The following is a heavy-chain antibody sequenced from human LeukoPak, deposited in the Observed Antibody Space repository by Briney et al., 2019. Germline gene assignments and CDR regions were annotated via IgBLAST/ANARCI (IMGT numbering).Heavy chain of an antibody. D-gene: IGHD6-13*01. CDR2: ISGSGGST. CDR3: AKDTRYSSSPKYPDY. J-gene: IGHJ4*02. Sequence: GGSLRLSCAASGFTFSSYAMSWVRQAPGKGLEWVSGISGSGGSTYYADSVKGRFTISRDNSKNTLYLQMNSLRAEDTAVYYCAKDTRYSSSPKYPDYWGQGTLVTVSS. V-gene: IGHV3-23*01. CDR1: GFTFSSYA.